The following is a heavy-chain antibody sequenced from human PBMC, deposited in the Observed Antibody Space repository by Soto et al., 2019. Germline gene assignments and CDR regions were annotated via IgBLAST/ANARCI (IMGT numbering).Heavy chain of an antibody. Sequence: GESLKISCKGSGYSFTSYWIGWVRQMPGKGLEWMGIIYPGDSDTRYSPSFQGQVTISADKSISTAYLQWSSLKASDTATYYCARLFRNYYSGIDVWGQGTTVTVSS. CDR3: ARLFRNYYSGIDV. J-gene: IGHJ6*02. CDR1: GYSFTSYW. V-gene: IGHV5-51*01. CDR2: IYPGDSDT. D-gene: IGHD3-10*01.